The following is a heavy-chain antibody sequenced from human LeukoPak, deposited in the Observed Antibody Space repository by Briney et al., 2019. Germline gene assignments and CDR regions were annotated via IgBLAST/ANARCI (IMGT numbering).Heavy chain of an antibody. J-gene: IGHJ6*02. CDR2: ISGSGGST. CDR1: GFTFGSYA. Sequence: GGSLRLSCAASGFTFGSYAMSWVRQAPGKGLEWVSAISGSGGSTYYADSVKGRFTISRDNSKNTLYLQMNSLRAEDTAVYYCAKGGGTGTGFYYYYGMDVWGQGTTVTVSS. D-gene: IGHD1-1*01. V-gene: IGHV3-23*01. CDR3: AKGGGTGTGFYYYYGMDV.